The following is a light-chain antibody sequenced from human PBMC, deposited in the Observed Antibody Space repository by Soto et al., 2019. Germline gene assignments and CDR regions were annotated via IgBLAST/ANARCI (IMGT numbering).Light chain of an antibody. CDR3: QQYNSYRA. CDR1: ESIDSW. J-gene: IGKJ1*01. V-gene: IGKV1-5*03. CDR2: KAS. Sequence: ASVGDRVPLPCRASESIDSWLAWHQQKPGRAPKLLISKASSLESGVPSRFSGSGFGTEFTLTISSLQPDDFATYYCQQYNSYRAFGQGTKVDIK.